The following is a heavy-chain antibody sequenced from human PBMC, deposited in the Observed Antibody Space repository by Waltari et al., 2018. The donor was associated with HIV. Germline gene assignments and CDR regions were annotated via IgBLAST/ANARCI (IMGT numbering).Heavy chain of an antibody. Sequence: QVRLVQSGAEGTKPGSSVQVPCEASGGPFRRYAITWVRQAPGQGLEWMGGIIPIFHTVHYAQKFQGRVTITADEYTSTAYMELSSLRSEDTAVYYCTRGPAAGTGNWFDPWGQGTMVTVSS. V-gene: IGHV1-69*01. CDR2: IIPIFHTV. CDR1: GGPFRRYA. J-gene: IGHJ5*02. D-gene: IGHD6-13*01. CDR3: TRGPAAGTGNWFDP.